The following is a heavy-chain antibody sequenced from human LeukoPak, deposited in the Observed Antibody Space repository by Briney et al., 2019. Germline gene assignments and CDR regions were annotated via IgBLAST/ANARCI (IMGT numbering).Heavy chain of an antibody. CDR2: INPNSGGT. J-gene: IGHJ4*02. D-gene: IGHD6-6*01. CDR1: GYTFTCYY. Sequence: ASVKVSCKASGYTFTCYYMHWVGQAPGQGLEGMGGINPNSGGTNYAQKFQGRVTMTRDTSISTAYMELSRLRSDDTAVYYCARDVYSSSGSYYFDYWGQGTLVTVSS. V-gene: IGHV1-2*02. CDR3: ARDVYSSSGSYYFDY.